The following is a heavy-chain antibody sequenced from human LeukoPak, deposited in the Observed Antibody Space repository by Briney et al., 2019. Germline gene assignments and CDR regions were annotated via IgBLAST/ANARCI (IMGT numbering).Heavy chain of an antibody. CDR2: IHPNGVNT. V-gene: IGHV3-23*01. J-gene: IGHJ5*02. CDR3: AKALYDSPLTGDP. Sequence: GGTLRLSCEASGFTFSHIGMAWVRQAPGKGLEWVSSIHPNGVNTHYADSVRGRFTISRDNSKNALFLQMNSLRVEDTATYYCAKALYDSPLTGDPWGQGTLVTVSS. D-gene: IGHD3-22*01. CDR1: GFTFSHIG.